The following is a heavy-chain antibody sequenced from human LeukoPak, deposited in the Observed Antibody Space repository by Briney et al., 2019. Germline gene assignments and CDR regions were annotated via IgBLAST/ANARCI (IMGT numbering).Heavy chain of an antibody. D-gene: IGHD3-10*01. V-gene: IGHV3-30*18. Sequence: PGGSLRLSCAASGFTFSSYGMHWVRQAPGKGLEWMAVISYDGSNKYYADSVKGRFTISRDNSKNTLYLQMNSLRAEDTAVYYCAKDLLSADGSGYYYYGMDVWGQGTTVTVSS. CDR3: AKDLLSADGSGYYYYGMDV. CDR1: GFTFSSYG. J-gene: IGHJ6*02. CDR2: ISYDGSNK.